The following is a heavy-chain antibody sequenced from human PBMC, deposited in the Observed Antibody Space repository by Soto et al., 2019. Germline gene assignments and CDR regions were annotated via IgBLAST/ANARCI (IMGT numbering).Heavy chain of an antibody. J-gene: IGHJ6*02. D-gene: IGHD2-2*01. V-gene: IGHV1-69*13. CDR1: GVTFSSYA. Sequence: ASVKVSCKASGVTFSSYAISWVRQAPGQGLEWMGGIIPIFGTANYAQKFQGRVTITADESTSTAYMELSSLRSEDTAVYYCARVVRRIVVVPAAPYYGMDVWGQGTTVTVSS. CDR3: ARVVRRIVVVPAAPYYGMDV. CDR2: IIPIFGTA.